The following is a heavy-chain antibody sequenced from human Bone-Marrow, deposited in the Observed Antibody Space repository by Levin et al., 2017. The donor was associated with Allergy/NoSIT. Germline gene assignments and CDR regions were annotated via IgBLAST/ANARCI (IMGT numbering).Heavy chain of an antibody. Sequence: PGGSLRLSCAASGFTFSGSAVHWVRQASGNGLEWVGRIRNKANTYATEYAASVKGRFSISRDDSKNTSYLQMNSLKTEDTAVYYCARVYGDYGDAFDLWGQGTMVIVSS. CDR1: GFTFSGSA. CDR2: IRNKANTYAT. V-gene: IGHV3-73*01. J-gene: IGHJ3*01. D-gene: IGHD4-17*01. CDR3: ARVYGDYGDAFDL.